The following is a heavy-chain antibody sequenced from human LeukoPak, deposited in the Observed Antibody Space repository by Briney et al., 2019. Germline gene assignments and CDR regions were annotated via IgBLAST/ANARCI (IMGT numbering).Heavy chain of an antibody. D-gene: IGHD3-22*01. J-gene: IGHJ4*02. V-gene: IGHV4-61*02. CDR2: IYTSGST. Sequence: SQTLSLTCTVSGGSISSGSYYWSWIRQPAGKGLEWIGRIYTSGSTNYNPSLKSRVTISVDTSKNQFSLKLSSVTAADTAVYYCAGVGGYYRVDYWGQGTLVTVSS. CDR3: AGVGGYYRVDY. CDR1: GGSISSGSYY.